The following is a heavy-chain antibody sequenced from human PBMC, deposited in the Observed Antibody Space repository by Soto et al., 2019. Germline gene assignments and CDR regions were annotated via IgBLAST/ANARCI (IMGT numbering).Heavy chain of an antibody. D-gene: IGHD2-15*01. J-gene: IGHJ4*02. CDR1: GFTFSSYG. Sequence: QVQLVESGGGVVQPGRSLRLSCVASGFTFSSYGMHWVRQAPGKGLEWVAVISYDGSNKYYADSVKGRFIISRDNSKNTLYLQMDSLRAEDTAMYYCAKGRTGSCYSTSAYWGQGTLVIVSS. CDR3: AKGRTGSCYSTSAY. CDR2: ISYDGSNK. V-gene: IGHV3-30*18.